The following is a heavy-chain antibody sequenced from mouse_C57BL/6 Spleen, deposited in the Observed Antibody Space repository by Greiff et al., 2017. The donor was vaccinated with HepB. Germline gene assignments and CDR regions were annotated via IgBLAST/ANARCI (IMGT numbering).Heavy chain of an antibody. Sequence: EVHLVESGPGLVKPSQSLSLTCSVTGYSITSGYYWNWIRQFPGNKLEWMGYISYDGSNNYNPSLKNRISITRDTSKNQFFLKLNSVTTEDTATYYCARPYDYDAYFDVWGTGTTVTVSS. D-gene: IGHD2-4*01. V-gene: IGHV3-6*01. CDR3: ARPYDYDAYFDV. CDR1: GYSITSGYY. CDR2: ISYDGSN. J-gene: IGHJ1*03.